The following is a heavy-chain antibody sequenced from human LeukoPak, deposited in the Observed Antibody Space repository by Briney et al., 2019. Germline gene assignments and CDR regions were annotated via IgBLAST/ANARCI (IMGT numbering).Heavy chain of an antibody. D-gene: IGHD3-16*01. Sequence: GRSLRLSCAASGFTFSSYGMHWVRQAPGKGLEWVAVISYDGSNKYYADSVKGRFTISRDNSKNTLYLQMNSLRAEDTAVYYCAKDHVGAFDYWGQGTLVTVSS. CDR2: ISYDGSNK. CDR3: AKDHVGAFDY. CDR1: GFTFSSYG. V-gene: IGHV3-30*18. J-gene: IGHJ4*02.